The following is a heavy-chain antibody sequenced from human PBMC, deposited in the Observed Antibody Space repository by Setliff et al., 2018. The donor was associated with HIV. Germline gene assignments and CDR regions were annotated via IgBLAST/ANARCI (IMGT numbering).Heavy chain of an antibody. CDR3: SNWNTTIDADS. CDR1: GGSLSGYY. CDR2: IHYNEKT. J-gene: IGHJ4*02. V-gene: IGHV4-59*05. Sequence: SETLSLTCTVYGGSLSGYYWAWIRQPPGKGLEYIGSIHYNEKTYYNPSLKSRVTISIDTSKNQFSLKLTSVTAADTALYYCSNWNTTIDADSWGQGTLVTVSS. D-gene: IGHD1-1*01.